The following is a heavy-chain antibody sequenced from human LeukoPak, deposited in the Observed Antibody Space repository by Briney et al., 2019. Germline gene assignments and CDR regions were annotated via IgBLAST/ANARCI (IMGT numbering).Heavy chain of an antibody. CDR1: GFTFSNYA. Sequence: GSLRLSCAASGFTFSNYAMSRVRQPPGKGLEWIGEINHSGSTNYNPSLKSRVTISVDTSKNQFSLKLSSVTAADTAVYYCARDTAAGFPHWFDPWGQGTLVTVSS. V-gene: IGHV4-34*01. D-gene: IGHD6-13*01. J-gene: IGHJ5*02. CDR2: INHSGST. CDR3: ARDTAAGFPHWFDP.